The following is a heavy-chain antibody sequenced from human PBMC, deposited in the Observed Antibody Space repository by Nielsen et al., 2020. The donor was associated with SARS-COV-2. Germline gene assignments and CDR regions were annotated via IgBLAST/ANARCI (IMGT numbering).Heavy chain of an antibody. V-gene: IGHV3-7*01. CDR1: GFTFSSYW. Sequence: GESLKISCAASGFTFSSYWMSWVRQAPGKGLEWVANIKQDGSEKYYVDSVKGRFTISRDNAKNSLYLQMNSLRAEYTAVYYCARDFGSGSYESYYYYYGMDVWGQGTTVTVSS. CDR3: ARDFGSGSYESYYYYYGMDV. CDR2: IKQDGSEK. J-gene: IGHJ6*02. D-gene: IGHD3-10*01.